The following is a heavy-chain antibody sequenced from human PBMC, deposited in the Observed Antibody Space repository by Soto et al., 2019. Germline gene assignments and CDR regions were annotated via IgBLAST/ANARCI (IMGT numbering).Heavy chain of an antibody. CDR2: FNHSGDT. D-gene: IGHD1-26*01. V-gene: IGHV4-34*01. CDR3: ARHHGRGRPIAGAAKF. Sequence: SETLSLTCAVYGGSLSGYYWSWIRQPPGKALEWIGEFNHSGDTNYNPSLKSRVTISADTSKNKVFLNLSSVTAADTAMYYCARHHGRGRPIAGAAKFWGQRTLVIVCS. J-gene: IGHJ4*02. CDR1: GGSLSGYY.